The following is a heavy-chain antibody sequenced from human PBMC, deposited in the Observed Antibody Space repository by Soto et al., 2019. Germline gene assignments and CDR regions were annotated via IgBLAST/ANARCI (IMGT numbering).Heavy chain of an antibody. V-gene: IGHV1-69*02. J-gene: IGHJ6*03. CDR1: GGTFSSYT. Sequence: VKVSCKASGGTFSSYTISWVRQAPGQGLEWMGRIIPILGIANYAQKFQGRVTITADKSTSTAYMELSSLRSEDTAVYYRAILDDYGDYSLYYYYMDVWGKGTTVTVSS. CDR3: AILDDYGDYSLYYYYMDV. CDR2: IIPILGIA. D-gene: IGHD4-17*01.